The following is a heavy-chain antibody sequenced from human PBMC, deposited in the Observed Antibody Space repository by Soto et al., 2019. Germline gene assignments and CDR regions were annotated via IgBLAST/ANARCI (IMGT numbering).Heavy chain of an antibody. D-gene: IGHD6-19*01. CDR2: ISGSGSGT. J-gene: IGHJ4*02. CDR3: AKPYSGGWYYFDY. V-gene: IGHV3-23*01. CDR1: GFIFTNYA. Sequence: EVQLLESGGGLVQPGGSLRLSCAASGFIFTNYAISWVRQAPGKGLEWVSGISGSGSGTYYADSVKGRFTISRDNSKNTVYLQMNSLRDEDTALYYCAKPYSGGWYYFDYWGQGTLVTVSS.